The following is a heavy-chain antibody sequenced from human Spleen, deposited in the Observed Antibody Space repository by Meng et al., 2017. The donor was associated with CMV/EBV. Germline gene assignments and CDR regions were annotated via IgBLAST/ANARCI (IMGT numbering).Heavy chain of an antibody. Sequence: ASVKVSCKASGGTFGSYTIAWVRQAPGQGLEWMGWVNPNSGGTNYAQKFQGRVTMTRDTSISTAYMELSRLRSDDTAVYYCARDSASKLGYCTTTSCLGAFDIWGQGTMVTVSS. D-gene: IGHD2-2*01. CDR2: VNPNSGGT. V-gene: IGHV1-2*02. CDR1: GGTFGSYT. CDR3: ARDSASKLGYCTTTSCLGAFDI. J-gene: IGHJ3*02.